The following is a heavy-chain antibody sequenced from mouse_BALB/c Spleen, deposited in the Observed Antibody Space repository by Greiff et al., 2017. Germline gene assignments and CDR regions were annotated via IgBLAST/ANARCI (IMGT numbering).Heavy chain of an antibody. V-gene: IGHV5-6*01. CDR2: ISSGGSYT. Sequence: DVQLVESGGDLVKPGGSLKLSCAASGFTFSSYGMSWVRQTPDKRLEWVATISSGGSYTYYPDSVKGRFTISRDNAKNTLYLQMSSLKSEDTAMYYCARPSKDYFDYWGQGTTLTVSS. CDR3: ARPSKDYFDY. J-gene: IGHJ2*01. CDR1: GFTFSSYG.